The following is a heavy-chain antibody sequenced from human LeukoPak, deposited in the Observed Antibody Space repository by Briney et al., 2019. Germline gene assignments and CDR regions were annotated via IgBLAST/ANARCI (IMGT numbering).Heavy chain of an antibody. CDR1: GLTFSSYA. Sequence: GGSLRLSCAASGLTFSSYAMSWVRQAPGKGLEWVANIKQDGSEKYYVDSVKGRFTISRDNAKNSLYLQMNSLRAEDTAVYYCARVKSSGGRPDYWGQGTLVTVSS. V-gene: IGHV3-7*01. D-gene: IGHD6-6*01. CDR2: IKQDGSEK. CDR3: ARVKSSGGRPDY. J-gene: IGHJ4*02.